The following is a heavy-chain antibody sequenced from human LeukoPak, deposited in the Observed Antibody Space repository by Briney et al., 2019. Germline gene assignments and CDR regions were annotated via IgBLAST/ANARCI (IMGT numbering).Heavy chain of an antibody. J-gene: IGHJ3*02. CDR1: GFTFSSYA. D-gene: IGHD3-10*01. CDR3: ARAGDYGSGSCAFDM. Sequence: GGSLRLSCAASGFTFSSYAMSWVRQAPGKGLEWVSVISCSGGSTYYADSVKGRFTISRDNSKNTLYLQMNSLRAEDTAVYYCARAGDYGSGSCAFDMWGQGTMVTVSS. V-gene: IGHV3-23*01. CDR2: ISCSGGST.